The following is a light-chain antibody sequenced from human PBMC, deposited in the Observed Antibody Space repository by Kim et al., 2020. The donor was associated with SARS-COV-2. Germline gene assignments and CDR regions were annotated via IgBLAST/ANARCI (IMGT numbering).Light chain of an antibody. CDR3: YSAADNNRV. CDR2: KDS. Sequence: SYELTQPSSVSVSPGQTARITCSGDVMAKKYARWFQQKPGQAPVLVIYKDSERPSVIPERFSGSSSGTTVTLTISGAQVEDEADYYCYSAADNNRVFGGGTQLTVL. J-gene: IGLJ3*02. CDR1: VMAKKY. V-gene: IGLV3-27*01.